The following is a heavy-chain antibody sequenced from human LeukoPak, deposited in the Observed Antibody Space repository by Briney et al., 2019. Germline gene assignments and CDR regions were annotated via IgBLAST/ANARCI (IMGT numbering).Heavy chain of an antibody. Sequence: GGSLRLSCAASGFTFSSYSMNWVRQAPGKGLEWVSSISSSSSYIYYADSVKGRFTISRDNAKNTLYLQMNSLRAEDTAVYYCAKEADCSSTSCYTYYFDYWGQGTLVTVSS. CDR3: AKEADCSSTSCYTYYFDY. D-gene: IGHD2-2*01. V-gene: IGHV3-21*01. CDR2: ISSSSSYI. J-gene: IGHJ4*02. CDR1: GFTFSSYS.